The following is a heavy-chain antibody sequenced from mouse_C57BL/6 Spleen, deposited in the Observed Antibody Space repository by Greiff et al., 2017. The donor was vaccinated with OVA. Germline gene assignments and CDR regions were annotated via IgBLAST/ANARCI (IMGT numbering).Heavy chain of an antibody. CDR2: ISSGSSTI. Sequence: DVMLVESGGGLVKPGGSLKLSCAASGFTFSDYGMHWVRQAPEKGLEWVAYISSGSSTIYYADTVKGRFTISRDNAKNTLFLQMTSLRSEDTAMYYCAREAYFEDYYAMDYWGQGTSVTVSS. D-gene: IGHD2-4*01. CDR3: AREAYFEDYYAMDY. J-gene: IGHJ4*01. CDR1: GFTFSDYG. V-gene: IGHV5-17*01.